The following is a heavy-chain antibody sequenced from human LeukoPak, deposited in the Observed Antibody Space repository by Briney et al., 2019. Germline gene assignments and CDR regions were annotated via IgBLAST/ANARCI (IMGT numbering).Heavy chain of an antibody. CDR2: INPNSGGT. Sequence: ASVKVSCKASGYTFTGYYMHWVRQAPGQGLEWMGWINPNSGGTNYAQKFQGRVTMTRDTSISTAYMELSRLRSDDTAVYYCARDQSVDKGFDIWGQGTMVTVSS. J-gene: IGHJ3*02. D-gene: IGHD5-12*01. CDR1: GYTFTGYY. V-gene: IGHV1-2*02. CDR3: ARDQSVDKGFDI.